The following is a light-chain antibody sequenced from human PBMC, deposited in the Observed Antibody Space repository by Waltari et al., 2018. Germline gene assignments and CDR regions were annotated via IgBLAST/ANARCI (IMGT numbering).Light chain of an antibody. CDR2: GTT. CDR1: SSNFGAGYD. CDR3: QSFDSSLSASV. V-gene: IGLV1-40*01. J-gene: IGLJ3*02. Sequence: QPVLTQPPSMSGAPGQKVTIPCTGGSSNFGAGYDVQWYQQFPGTAPKLLILGTTNRPAGVPGRFSGSRSGTSASLAIAGLQSEDEAVYYCQSFDSSLSASVFGIGTKLTVL.